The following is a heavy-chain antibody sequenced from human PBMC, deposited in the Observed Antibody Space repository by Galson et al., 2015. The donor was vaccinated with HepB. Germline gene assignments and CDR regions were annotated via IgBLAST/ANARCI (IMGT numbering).Heavy chain of an antibody. CDR1: GFTFRSYS. V-gene: IGHV3-21*01. CDR2: ISGTSSYI. D-gene: IGHD5-18*01. J-gene: IGHJ6*02. Sequence: SLRLSCAASGFTFRSYSMNWVRQAPGKGLEWVSSISGTSSYIYYADSLKGRFTISRDNAKNSLYLQMNSLRAEDTAVYYCAGEPSYSIYSPHVYYYGMDVWGQGTTVTVSS. CDR3: AGEPSYSIYSPHVYYYGMDV.